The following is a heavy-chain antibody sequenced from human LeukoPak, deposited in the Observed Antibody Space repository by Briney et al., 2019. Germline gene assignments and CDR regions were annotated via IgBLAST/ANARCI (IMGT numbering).Heavy chain of an antibody. J-gene: IGHJ4*02. CDR1: GFTFSSYA. V-gene: IGHV3-23*01. Sequence: GGSLRLSCAASGFTFSSYAMSWVRQAPGKGLEWVSAISGSGGSTYYADSVKGRFTISRDNSKNTLYLQMNSLRAEDTAVYYCAKVGRVGAVAAAYFDYWGQGTLVTVSS. CDR3: AKVGRVGAVAAAYFDY. CDR2: ISGSGGST. D-gene: IGHD6-19*01.